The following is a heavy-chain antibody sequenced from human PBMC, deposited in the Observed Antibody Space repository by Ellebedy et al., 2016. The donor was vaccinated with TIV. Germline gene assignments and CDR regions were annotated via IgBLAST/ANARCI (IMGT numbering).Heavy chain of an antibody. V-gene: IGHV3-23*01. J-gene: IGHJ6*02. CDR2: ISGSGGST. CDR1: GFTFSFYD. Sequence: GESLKISCAASGFTFSFYDMTWVRQAPGKGLEWVSGISGSGGSTYYADSVKGRFTISRDNSKNTLYLQMNSLSAEDTAVYYCAKDLKCELRSEHCYYGMDVWGQGTTVTVSS. D-gene: IGHD1-26*01. CDR3: AKDLKCELRSEHCYYGMDV.